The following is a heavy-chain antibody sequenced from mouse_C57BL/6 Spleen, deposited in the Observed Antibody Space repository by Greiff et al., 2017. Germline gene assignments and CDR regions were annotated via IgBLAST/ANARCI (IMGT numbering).Heavy chain of an antibody. V-gene: IGHV5-6*01. CDR1: GFTFSSYG. J-gene: IGHJ3*01. D-gene: IGHD1-1*02. Sequence: EVHLVESGGDLVKPGGSLKLSCAASGFTFSSYGMSWVRQTPDKRLEWVATISSGGSYTYYPDSVKGRFTISRDNAKNTLYLQMSSLKSEDTTMYYCARLYGPWFAYWGQGTLVTVSA. CDR2: ISSGGSYT. CDR3: ARLYGPWFAY.